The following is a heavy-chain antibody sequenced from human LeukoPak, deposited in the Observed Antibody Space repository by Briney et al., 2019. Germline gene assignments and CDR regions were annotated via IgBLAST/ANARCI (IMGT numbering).Heavy chain of an antibody. CDR3: ARDSASLPGTFFDY. V-gene: IGHV1-2*02. Sequence: GASVKVSCKASGYIFTDYYMHWVRQAPGQGLEWVGWISLNSGDTKYAQKFQGRVTMTRDTSISTADMELSRLRSDDTAVYYCARDSASLPGTFFDYWGQGTLVSVSS. CDR1: GYIFTDYY. J-gene: IGHJ4*02. CDR2: ISLNSGDT. D-gene: IGHD6-13*01.